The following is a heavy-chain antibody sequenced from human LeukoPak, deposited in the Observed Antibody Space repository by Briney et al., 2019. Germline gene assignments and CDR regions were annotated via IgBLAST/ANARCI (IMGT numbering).Heavy chain of an antibody. Sequence: ASVKVSCKASGYTFSGDHIHWVRQAPGPGLEWMGRIDPSSGATHFAHKFQGRVTMTRDTSISTAYMELDRMTSDDTAVYYCARDRNLYSGSFASWGQGTLVTVSS. D-gene: IGHD1-26*01. CDR2: IDPSSGAT. CDR1: GYTFSGDH. J-gene: IGHJ4*02. CDR3: ARDRNLYSGSFAS. V-gene: IGHV1-2*06.